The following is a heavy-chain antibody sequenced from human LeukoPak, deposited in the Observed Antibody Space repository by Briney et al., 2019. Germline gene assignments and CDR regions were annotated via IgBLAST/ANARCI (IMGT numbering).Heavy chain of an antibody. CDR1: GGSISSSSYY. D-gene: IGHD4-17*01. V-gene: IGHV4-39*01. J-gene: IGHJ4*02. Sequence: SETLSLTCTVSGGSISSSSYYWGWIRQPPGKGLEWIGSIYYSGSTYYNPSLKSRVTISVDRSKNQFSLKLSSVTAADTVTYYCARLTLDYGDLHWGQGTLVTVSS. CDR2: IYYSGST. CDR3: ARLTLDYGDLH.